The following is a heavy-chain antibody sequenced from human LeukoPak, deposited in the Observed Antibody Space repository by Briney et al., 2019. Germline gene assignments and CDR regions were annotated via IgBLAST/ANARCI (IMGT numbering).Heavy chain of an antibody. J-gene: IGHJ6*04. Sequence: GGSLRLSCAASGFTFSSYWMHSVRQPPGKGLVWVSRINSDGSSTSSADSVKGRYTISRDNAKNTLYLQMNSLRAEHTAVYYCARAAHLGYSGYSRGYYYCGMDVWGKGTTVTVSS. CDR1: GFTFSSYW. CDR2: INSDGSST. CDR3: ARAAHLGYSGYSRGYYYCGMDV. V-gene: IGHV3-74*01. D-gene: IGHD5-12*01.